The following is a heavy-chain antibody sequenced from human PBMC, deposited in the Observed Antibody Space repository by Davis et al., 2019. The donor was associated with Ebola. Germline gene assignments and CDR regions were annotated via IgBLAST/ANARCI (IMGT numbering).Heavy chain of an antibody. CDR2: IYPGDSDT. J-gene: IGHJ3*02. CDR1: GYDFTNYW. Sequence: PGGSLRLSCKGSGYDFTNYWIGWVRQMPGKGLEWMGIIYPGDSDTRYSPSFQGQVTISADKSISTAYLQWSSLKASDTAMYYCARHKTEWFREWAFDIWGQGTMVTVS. CDR3: ARHKTEWFREWAFDI. V-gene: IGHV5-51*01. D-gene: IGHD3-10*01.